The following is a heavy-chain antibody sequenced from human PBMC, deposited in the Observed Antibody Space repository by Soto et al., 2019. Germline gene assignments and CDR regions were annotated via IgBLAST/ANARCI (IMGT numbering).Heavy chain of an antibody. V-gene: IGHV1-3*01. CDR2: INAGNGNT. Sequence: GDSVKVSCKASGYTFTSYAMHWVRQAPGQRLEWMGWINAGNGNTKYSQKFQGRVTITRDTSASTAYMELSSLRSEDTAVYYCARESPLYCSGGSCYYFDYWGQGTMVTVSS. CDR3: ARESPLYCSGGSCYYFDY. J-gene: IGHJ4*02. D-gene: IGHD2-15*01. CDR1: GYTFTSYA.